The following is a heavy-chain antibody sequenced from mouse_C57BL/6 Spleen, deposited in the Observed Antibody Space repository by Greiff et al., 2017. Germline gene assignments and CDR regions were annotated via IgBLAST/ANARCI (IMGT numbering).Heavy chain of an antibody. Sequence: QVQLQQPGAELEKPGASVKMSCTASGYTFTSYWITWVKQRPGQGLEWIGDIYPGSGSTNYTAKLKGKATLTVDTSSSTTYMQLSSLTSADSAVDYCARAGDYGNYFDYWGQGTTLTVSS. CDR3: ARAGDYGNYFDY. CDR2: IYPGSGST. J-gene: IGHJ2*01. V-gene: IGHV1-55*01. CDR1: GYTFTSYW. D-gene: IGHD2-1*01.